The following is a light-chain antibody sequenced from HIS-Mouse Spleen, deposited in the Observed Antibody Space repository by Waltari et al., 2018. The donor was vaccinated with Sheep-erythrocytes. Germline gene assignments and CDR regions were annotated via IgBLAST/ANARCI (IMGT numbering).Light chain of an antibody. J-gene: IGLJ2*01. CDR2: QDS. CDR3: QAWDSSTAWNVV. Sequence: SYELTQPPSVSVSPGQTASITCSGEKLGDKYACWYQQKPGQSPVLVIYQDSKRPSGTPERFSGSHSGNTATLTISATQAMDEADYYCQAWDSSTAWNVVFGGGTKLTVL. V-gene: IGLV3-1*01. CDR1: KLGDKY.